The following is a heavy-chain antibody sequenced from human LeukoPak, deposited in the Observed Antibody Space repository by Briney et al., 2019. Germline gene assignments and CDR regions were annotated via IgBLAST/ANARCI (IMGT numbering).Heavy chain of an antibody. CDR1: GFTFSSYS. CDR2: ISSSSSYI. Sequence: GGSLRLSCAASGFTFSSYSMNWVRQAPGKGLEWVSSISSSSSYIYYADSVEGRFTISRDNAKNSLYLQMNSLRAEDTAVYYCARATTVVKNWFDPWGQGTLVTVSS. V-gene: IGHV3-21*01. CDR3: ARATTVVKNWFDP. J-gene: IGHJ5*02. D-gene: IGHD4-23*01.